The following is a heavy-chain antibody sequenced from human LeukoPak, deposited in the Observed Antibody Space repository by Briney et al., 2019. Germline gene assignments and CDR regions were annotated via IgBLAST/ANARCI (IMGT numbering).Heavy chain of an antibody. D-gene: IGHD3-22*01. V-gene: IGHV3-11*01. CDR3: ARAGPDYYDSSGYPFDY. CDR1: GFTFGDYA. J-gene: IGHJ4*02. Sequence: GGSLRLSCTTSGFTFGDYAMSWVRQAPGKGLEWVSYISSSGSTIYYADSVKGRFTVSRDNAKNSLYLQMNSLRAEDTAVYYCARAGPDYYDSSGYPFDYWGQGTLVTVSS. CDR2: ISSSGSTI.